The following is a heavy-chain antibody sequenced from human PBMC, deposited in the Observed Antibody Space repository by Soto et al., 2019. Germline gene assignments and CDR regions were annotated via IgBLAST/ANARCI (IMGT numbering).Heavy chain of an antibody. CDR1: GFSLSNAKMG. Sequence: SGPTLVNPTETLTLTCAVSGFSLSNAKMGVSWIRQPPGKALEWLAHIFSNDEKSYNTSLKSRLTISKDTSRGQVVLTMTKMDPMDTATYYCARLGGRGSYYEAYDAFDIWGQGTMVTVSS. CDR3: ARLGGRGSYYEAYDAFDI. J-gene: IGHJ3*02. CDR2: IFSNDEK. V-gene: IGHV2-26*01. D-gene: IGHD1-26*01.